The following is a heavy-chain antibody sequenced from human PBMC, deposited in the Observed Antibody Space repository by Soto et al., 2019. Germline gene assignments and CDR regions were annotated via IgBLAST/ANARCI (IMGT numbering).Heavy chain of an antibody. Sequence: PGGSLRLSCAASGFTFSDHQMDWVRQAPGKGLKWVSYISSSSSTIYYADSVKGRFTISRDNAKNSLYLQMNSLRAEDTAVYYCAREIYDSSGYYAPFDYWGQGTLVTVSS. CDR2: ISSSSSTI. V-gene: IGHV3-48*01. CDR3: AREIYDSSGYYAPFDY. D-gene: IGHD3-22*01. J-gene: IGHJ4*02. CDR1: GFTFSDHQ.